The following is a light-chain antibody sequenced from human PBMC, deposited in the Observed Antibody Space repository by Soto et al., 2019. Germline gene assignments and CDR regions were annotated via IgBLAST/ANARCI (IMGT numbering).Light chain of an antibody. V-gene: IGLV2-14*03. CDR1: SSDVGSYNY. Sequence: QSALAQPASVSGSPGQSITIFCTGTSSDVGSYNYVSWYQQHPGRAPKLMIYDVTNRPSGVSNRFSGSKSGSTASLTISGLQAEDEADYFCTSYTPSSTYVFGTGTKVTVL. CDR3: TSYTPSSTYV. CDR2: DVT. J-gene: IGLJ1*01.